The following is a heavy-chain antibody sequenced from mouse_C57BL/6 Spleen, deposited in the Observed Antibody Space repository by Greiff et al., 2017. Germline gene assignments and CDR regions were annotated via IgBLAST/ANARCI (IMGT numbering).Heavy chain of an antibody. CDR3: ARRGGITTVGWDY. Sequence: VHVKQSGPELVKPGASVKIPCKASGYTFTDYNMDWVKQSHGKSLEWIGDINPNNGGTIYNQKFKGKATLTVDKSSSTAYMELRSLTSEDTAVYYCARRGGITTVGWDYWGQGTTLTVSS. D-gene: IGHD1-1*01. CDR2: INPNNGGT. J-gene: IGHJ2*01. CDR1: GYTFTDYN. V-gene: IGHV1-18*01.